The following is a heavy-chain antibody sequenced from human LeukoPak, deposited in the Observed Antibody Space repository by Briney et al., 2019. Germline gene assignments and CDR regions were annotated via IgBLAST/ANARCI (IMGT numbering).Heavy chain of an antibody. D-gene: IGHD3-9*01. CDR2: IYSGGST. J-gene: IGHJ6*02. Sequence: GGSLRLSCAASGFTVSSNYMSWVRQAPGKGLEWVSVIYSGGSTYYADSVKGRFTISRDNSKNTLYLQMNSLRAEDTAVYYCARDGRYSPTDYGMDVWGQGTTVTVSS. CDR3: ARDGRYSPTDYGMDV. CDR1: GFTVSSNY. V-gene: IGHV3-66*01.